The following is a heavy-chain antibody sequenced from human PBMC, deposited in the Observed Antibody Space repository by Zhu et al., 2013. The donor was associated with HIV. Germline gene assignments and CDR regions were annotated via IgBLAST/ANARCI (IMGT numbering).Heavy chain of an antibody. D-gene: IGHD2-2*02. V-gene: IGHV1-46*01. CDR2: INPSGGST. J-gene: IGHJ6*03. CDR3: ARDGCSSTSCYTGNYYYYYMDV. CDR1: GYTFTSYY. Sequence: VKKPGASVKVSCKASGYTFTSYYMHWVRQAPGQGLEWMGIINPSGGSTSYAQKFQGRVTMTRDTSTSTVYMELSSLRSEDTAVYYCARDGCSSTSCYTGNYYYYYMDVWGKGTTVTVSS.